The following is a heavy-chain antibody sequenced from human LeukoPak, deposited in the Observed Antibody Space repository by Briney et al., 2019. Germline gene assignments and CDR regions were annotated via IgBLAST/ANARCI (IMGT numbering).Heavy chain of an antibody. D-gene: IGHD3-22*01. CDR1: GFTVSSNY. V-gene: IGHV3-53*04. Sequence: GGSLRLSCAASGFTVSSNYMSWVRQAPGKGLEWVSVIYSGGSTYYADSVKGRSTISRHNSKNTLYLQMNSLRAEDTAVYYCARLSSGYYFRAFDIWGQGTMVTVSS. CDR2: IYSGGST. CDR3: ARLSSGYYFRAFDI. J-gene: IGHJ3*02.